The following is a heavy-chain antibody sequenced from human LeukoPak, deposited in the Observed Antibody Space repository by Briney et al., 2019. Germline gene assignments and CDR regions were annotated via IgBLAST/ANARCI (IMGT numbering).Heavy chain of an antibody. Sequence: GGSLRLSCSASGFTFSSYAMHWVRQAPGKGLEYVSAISSNGGSTYYADSVKGRFAISRDNSKNTLYLQMSSLRAEDTAVYYCVKDPSYNIAAAKPWFDSWGQGTLVTVSS. V-gene: IGHV3-64D*06. CDR3: VKDPSYNIAAAKPWFDS. D-gene: IGHD6-13*01. CDR2: ISSNGGST. CDR1: GFTFSSYA. J-gene: IGHJ5*01.